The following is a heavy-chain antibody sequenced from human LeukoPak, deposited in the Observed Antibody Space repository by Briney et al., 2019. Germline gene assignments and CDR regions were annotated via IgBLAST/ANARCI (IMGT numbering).Heavy chain of an antibody. CDR3: ARGRDSSGWDYWYFDL. V-gene: IGHV4-59*01. CDR1: GGSISSYY. J-gene: IGHJ2*01. CDR2: IYYSGST. D-gene: IGHD6-19*01. Sequence: SETLSLTCTVSGGSISSYYWSWIRQPPGKGLEWIGYIYYSGSTNYNPSLKSRVTISVDTSKNQFSLKLSSVTAADTAVYYCARGRDSSGWDYWYFDLWGRGTLVTVSS.